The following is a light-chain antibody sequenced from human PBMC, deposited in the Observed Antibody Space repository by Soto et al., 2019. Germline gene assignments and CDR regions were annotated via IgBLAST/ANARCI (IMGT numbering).Light chain of an antibody. CDR3: QSADRSGAYRV. V-gene: IGLV3-25*03. CDR2: KDT. CDR1: TLPKQY. Sequence: SYELTQPPSVSVSPGQTARITFSGDTLPKQYAYWFQQKPGQAPMLVIYKDTERPSGIPERFAGSSSGTTVTLAITAVQAEDEADYYCQSADRSGAYRVFGGGTKLTVL. J-gene: IGLJ3*02.